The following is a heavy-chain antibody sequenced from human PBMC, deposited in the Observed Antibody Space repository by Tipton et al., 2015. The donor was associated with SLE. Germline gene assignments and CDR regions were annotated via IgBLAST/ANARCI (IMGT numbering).Heavy chain of an antibody. Sequence: GLVKPSETLSLTCVVSDFSISNGYYWDWIRQPPGRGLEWIGNIYHSGITYYSPSLKSRVTISVATSENQFSLTLTSVTAADTAMYYCARRGGTYSFDYWGLGTLVTVSS. CDR3: ARRGGTYSFDY. CDR2: IYHSGIT. D-gene: IGHD1-26*01. CDR1: DFSISNGYY. J-gene: IGHJ4*02. V-gene: IGHV4-38-2*01.